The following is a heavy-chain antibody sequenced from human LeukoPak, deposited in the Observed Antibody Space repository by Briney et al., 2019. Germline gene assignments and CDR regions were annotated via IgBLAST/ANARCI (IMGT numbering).Heavy chain of an antibody. D-gene: IGHD3-9*01. CDR1: GVSLSSHY. Sequence: PSETLSLTCTVSGVSLSSHYWSWIRQPAGNRLEWIGRVYSSGSTKYNPSLQSRVTISVDKSTNQLSLRLNSVTAADTAVYYCARDPISYDPLTGYELWGWFDPWGQGTLVTVSS. CDR3: ARDPISYDPLTGYELWGWFDP. CDR2: VYSSGST. V-gene: IGHV4-4*07. J-gene: IGHJ5*02.